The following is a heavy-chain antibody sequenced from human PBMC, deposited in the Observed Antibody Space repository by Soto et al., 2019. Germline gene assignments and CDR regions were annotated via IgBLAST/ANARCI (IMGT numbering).Heavy chain of an antibody. V-gene: IGHV1-3*01. CDR1: GYTFTSYA. CDR2: INAGNGNT. CDR3: ATGYSGYGTD. D-gene: IGHD5-12*01. J-gene: IGHJ4*02. Sequence: VQLVESGGGLVQPGGSLRLSCAASGYTFTSYAMHWVRQAPGQRLEWMGWINAGNGNTKYSQKFQGRVTITRDTSASTAYMELSSLRSEDTAVYYCATGYSGYGTDWGQGTLVTVSS.